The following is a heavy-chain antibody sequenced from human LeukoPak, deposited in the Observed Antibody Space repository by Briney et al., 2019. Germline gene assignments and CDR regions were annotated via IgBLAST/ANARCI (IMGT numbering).Heavy chain of an antibody. CDR3: ARDKVGGYNWFDP. CDR1: GGSFSGYY. V-gene: IGHV4-34*01. D-gene: IGHD2-15*01. CDR2: INHSGST. J-gene: IGHJ5*02. Sequence: SETLSLTCAVYGGSFSGYYWSWIRQPPGKGLEWIGEINHSGSTNYNPSLKSRVTMSVDTSKNQFSLKLSSVTAADTAVYYCARDKVGGYNWFDPWGQGTLVTVSS.